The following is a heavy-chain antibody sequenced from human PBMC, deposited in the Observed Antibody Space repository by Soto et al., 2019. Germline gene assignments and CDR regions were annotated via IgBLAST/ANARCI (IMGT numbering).Heavy chain of an antibody. CDR2: IKQDGSEK. Sequence: EVQLVESGGGLVQPGGSLRLSCAASGFTFSSYWMSWVRQAPGKGLEWVANIKQDGSEKYYVDSVKGRFTISRDNAKNSLYLQMNSLRAEDTAVHYCARELWFGESGWFDPWGQGTLVTVSS. CDR3: ARELWFGESGWFDP. D-gene: IGHD3-10*01. V-gene: IGHV3-7*01. CDR1: GFTFSSYW. J-gene: IGHJ5*02.